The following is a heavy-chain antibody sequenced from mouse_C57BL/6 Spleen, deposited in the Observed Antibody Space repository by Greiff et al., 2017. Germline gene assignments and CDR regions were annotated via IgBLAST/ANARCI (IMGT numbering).Heavy chain of an antibody. CDR1: GYAFSSYW. Sequence: QVHVKQSGAELVKPGASVKISCKASGYAFSSYWMNWVKQRPGQGLEWIGQIYPGDGDTNYNGKFKGKATLTADKSSSTAYMQLSSLTSEDSAVFYCGRGGWDVPFAYWGQGTLVTVSA. CDR3: GRGGWDVPFAY. J-gene: IGHJ3*01. V-gene: IGHV1-80*01. D-gene: IGHD4-1*01. CDR2: IYPGDGDT.